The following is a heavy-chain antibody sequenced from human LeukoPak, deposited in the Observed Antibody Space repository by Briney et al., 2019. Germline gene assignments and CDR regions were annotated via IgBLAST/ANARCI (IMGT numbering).Heavy chain of an antibody. CDR1: GFTFSSYG. CDR2: ISYDGSNK. V-gene: IGHV3-30*18. Sequence: PGGSLRLSCAASGFTFSSYGMHWVRQAPGKGLEWVAVISYDGSNKYYADSVKGRFTISRDNSKNTLYLQMNSLRAEDTAVYYCVKDLTYGSGDPWGQGTLVTVSS. CDR3: VKDLTYGSGDP. D-gene: IGHD3-10*01. J-gene: IGHJ5*02.